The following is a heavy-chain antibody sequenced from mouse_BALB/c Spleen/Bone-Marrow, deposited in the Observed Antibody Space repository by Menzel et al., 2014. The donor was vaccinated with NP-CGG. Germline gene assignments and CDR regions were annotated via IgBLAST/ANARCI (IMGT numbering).Heavy chain of an antibody. Sequence: QVQLKQSGAELVRPGVSVKISCKGSGYTFTNYAMHWVKQSHAKSLEWIGVISTYYGDASYNQKFKGKATMTVDKSSSTAYMELARLTSEDSAIYYCARRADSSGYVDAMDYWGQGTSVTVSS. V-gene: IGHV1S137*01. CDR2: ISTYYGDA. D-gene: IGHD3-2*01. CDR1: GYTFTNYA. CDR3: ARRADSSGYVDAMDY. J-gene: IGHJ4*01.